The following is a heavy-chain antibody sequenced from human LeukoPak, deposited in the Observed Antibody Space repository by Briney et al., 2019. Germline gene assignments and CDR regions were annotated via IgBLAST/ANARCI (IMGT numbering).Heavy chain of an antibody. V-gene: IGHV4-34*01. D-gene: IGHD6-13*01. CDR2: INHSGST. Sequence: SETPSLTCAVYGGSFSGYYWSWIRQPPGKGLEWIGEINHSGSTNYNPSLKSRVTISVDTSKNQFSLKLSSVTAADTAVYYCARARVAAAGTFTDYWGQGTLVTVSS. J-gene: IGHJ4*02. CDR3: ARARVAAAGTFTDY. CDR1: GGSFSGYY.